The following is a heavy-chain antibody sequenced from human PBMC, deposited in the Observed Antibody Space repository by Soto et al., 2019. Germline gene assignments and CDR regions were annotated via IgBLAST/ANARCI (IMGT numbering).Heavy chain of an antibody. CDR2: IYYSGST. Sequence: SETLALICTVSGGSISSSIYYWGWIRPPPGKGLEWIGSIYYSGSTYYNPSLKSRVTISVDTSKNQFSLKLSSVTAADTAVYYCARRLYYDSSGFEGGGMDVWGQGTTVS. CDR3: ARRLYYDSSGFEGGGMDV. V-gene: IGHV4-39*01. CDR1: GGSISSSIYY. D-gene: IGHD3-22*01. J-gene: IGHJ6*02.